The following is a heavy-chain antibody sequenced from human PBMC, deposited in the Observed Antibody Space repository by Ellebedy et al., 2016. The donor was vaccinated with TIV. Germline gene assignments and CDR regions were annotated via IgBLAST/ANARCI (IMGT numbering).Heavy chain of an antibody. CDR2: ISGSGGTT. D-gene: IGHD3-22*01. V-gene: IGHV3-23*01. Sequence: GESLKISCAASGFTFSDYAMSWVRQAPGKGLEWVSAISGSGGTTFYADSVKGRFTISRDNSKDTVFLQMNSLRAEDTALYYCAKDHHLRSVDGSGYWPLDYWGQGTLVTVSS. CDR3: AKDHHLRSVDGSGYWPLDY. J-gene: IGHJ4*02. CDR1: GFTFSDYA.